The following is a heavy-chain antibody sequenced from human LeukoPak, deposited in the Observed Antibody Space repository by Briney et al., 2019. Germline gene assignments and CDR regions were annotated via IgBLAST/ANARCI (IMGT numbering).Heavy chain of an antibody. Sequence: GGSLRLSCAASGFTFSTYDMHWVRQATGKGLEWVSAIGTAGHTYYPVSVEGRFTISRENAKNSLYLQMNSLRAGDTAVYYCARDSNHYYYDSSGLDYWGQGTLVTVSS. CDR2: IGTAGHT. V-gene: IGHV3-13*01. CDR3: ARDSNHYYYDSSGLDY. D-gene: IGHD3-22*01. CDR1: GFTFSTYD. J-gene: IGHJ4*02.